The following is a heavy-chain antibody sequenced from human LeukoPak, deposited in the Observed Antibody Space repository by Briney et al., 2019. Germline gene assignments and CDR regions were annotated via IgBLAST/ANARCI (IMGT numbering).Heavy chain of an antibody. CDR2: MNPNSGNT. Sequence: ASVKVSCKASGGTFSSYAINWVRQATGQGLEWMGWMNPNSGNTGYAQKFQGRVTMTRNTSISTAYMELSSLRSEDTAVYYCARGKVWGYYFDYWGQGTLVTVSS. CDR1: GGTFSSYA. CDR3: ARGKVWGYYFDY. D-gene: IGHD7-27*01. V-gene: IGHV1-8*02. J-gene: IGHJ4*02.